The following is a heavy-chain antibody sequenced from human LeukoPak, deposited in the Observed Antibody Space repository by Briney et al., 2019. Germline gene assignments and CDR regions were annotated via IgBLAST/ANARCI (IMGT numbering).Heavy chain of an antibody. Sequence: GGSLRLSCAASGFTFSDSWMSWVRQAPGKGLEWVAVISYDGSNKYYADSVKGRFIISRDNSKNTLYLQMNSLRAEDTAVYYCARDAYDSTPYYFDYWGQGTLVTVSS. J-gene: IGHJ4*02. CDR1: GFTFSDSW. D-gene: IGHD3-3*01. V-gene: IGHV3-30*01. CDR2: ISYDGSNK. CDR3: ARDAYDSTPYYFDY.